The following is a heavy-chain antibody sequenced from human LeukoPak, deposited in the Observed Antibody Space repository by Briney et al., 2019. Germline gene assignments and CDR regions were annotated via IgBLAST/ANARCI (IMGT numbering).Heavy chain of an antibody. CDR1: GYTFTSYG. D-gene: IGHD3-10*01. J-gene: IGHJ5*02. V-gene: IGHV1-18*01. CDR3: ASGLLWFGELLGFDP. Sequence: ASVKVSCKASGYTFTSYGISWVRQAPGQGLEWMGWISAYNGNTNYAQKLQGRVTMTTDTSTSTAYMELSRLRSDDTAVYYCASGLLWFGELLGFDPWGQGTLVTVSS. CDR2: ISAYNGNT.